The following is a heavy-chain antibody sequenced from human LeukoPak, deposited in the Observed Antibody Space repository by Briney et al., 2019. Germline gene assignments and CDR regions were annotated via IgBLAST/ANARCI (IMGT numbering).Heavy chain of an antibody. J-gene: IGHJ3*02. CDR1: GGSISSGSYY. CDR3: ARIARGYSYDAFDI. D-gene: IGHD5-18*01. Sequence: SETLSLTCTVSGGSISSGSYYWSWIRQPAGKGLEWIGRIYTSGSTNYNPSLKSRVTISVDTSKNQFSLKLSSVTAADTAVYYCARIARGYSYDAFDIWGQGTMVTVSS. V-gene: IGHV4-61*02. CDR2: IYTSGST.